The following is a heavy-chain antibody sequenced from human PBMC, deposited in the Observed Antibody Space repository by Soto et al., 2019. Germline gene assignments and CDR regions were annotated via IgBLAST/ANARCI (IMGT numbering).Heavy chain of an antibody. D-gene: IGHD6-13*01. CDR2: IYYTGST. J-gene: IGHJ4*02. CDR3: ARQIGRGSWSLDH. V-gene: IGHV4-39*01. Sequence: QLQLQESGPGLVKPAETLSLTCTVSCGSISSSDYWWGWIRQPPGKGLEWIGSIYYTGSTYYNPSLKSRVIISVDTSKNQFSLRLSSVTAADTAVYYCARQIGRGSWSLDHWGQGTLVTVSS. CDR1: CGSISSSDYW.